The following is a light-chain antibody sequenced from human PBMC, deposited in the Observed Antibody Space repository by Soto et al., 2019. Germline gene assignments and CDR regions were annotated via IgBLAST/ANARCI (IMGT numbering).Light chain of an antibody. V-gene: IGKV3-11*01. Sequence: EIVLTKSPATLSLSPGERATLSCRASQSVSSYLAWYQQKPGQAPRLLIYGASNRATGIPARFSGSGSGTDFTLTISSLEPEDFAVYYCQQRSNWSWTFGQGTKVDI. CDR2: GAS. CDR1: QSVSSY. CDR3: QQRSNWSWT. J-gene: IGKJ1*01.